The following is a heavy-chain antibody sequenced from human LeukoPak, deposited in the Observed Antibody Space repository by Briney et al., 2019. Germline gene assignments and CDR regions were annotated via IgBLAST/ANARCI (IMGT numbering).Heavy chain of an antibody. Sequence: SVKVSCKASGGTFSSYAISRVRQAPGQGLEWMGGIIPIFGTANYAQKFQGRVTITADESTSTAYMELSSLRSEDTAVYYCARTVSYYDFWSGYDNWFDPWGQGTLVTVSS. J-gene: IGHJ5*02. D-gene: IGHD3-3*01. CDR3: ARTVSYYDFWSGYDNWFDP. V-gene: IGHV1-69*13. CDR1: GGTFSSYA. CDR2: IIPIFGTA.